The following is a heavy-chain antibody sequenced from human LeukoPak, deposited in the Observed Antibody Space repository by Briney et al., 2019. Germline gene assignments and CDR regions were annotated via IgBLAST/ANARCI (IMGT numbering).Heavy chain of an antibody. CDR2: INSDGSTI. CDR3: ARVTVSSSEVIFDY. CDR1: GLIYSDAW. V-gene: IGHV3-74*01. D-gene: IGHD2-21*01. J-gene: IGHJ4*02. Sequence: GGSLRLSCGVFGLIYSDAWLSWVRQAPGKGLVWVSRINSDGSTITYADSVKGRFTISRDNARNTLYLQMNSLRAEDTAVYYCARVTVSSSEVIFDYWGQGSLVAVSS.